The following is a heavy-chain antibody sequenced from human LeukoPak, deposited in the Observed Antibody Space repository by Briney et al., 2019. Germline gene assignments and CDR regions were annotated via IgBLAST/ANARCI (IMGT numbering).Heavy chain of an antibody. D-gene: IGHD2-15*01. V-gene: IGHV1-69*13. CDR2: IIPIFGTA. J-gene: IGHJ4*02. CDR3: ASCSGGSCYIMDY. Sequence: GASVKVSCKASGGTFSSYAISWVRQAPGQGLEWMGGIIPIFGTANYAQKFQGRATITADESTSTAYMELSSLRSEDTAAYYCASCSGGSCYIMDYWGQGTLVTVSS. CDR1: GGTFSSYA.